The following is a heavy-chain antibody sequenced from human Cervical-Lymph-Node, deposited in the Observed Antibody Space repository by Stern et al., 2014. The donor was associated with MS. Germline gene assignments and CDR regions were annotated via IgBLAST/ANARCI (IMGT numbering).Heavy chain of an antibody. V-gene: IGHV1-69*01. J-gene: IGHJ6*02. CDR2: IIPIFGTA. CDR1: GGTFSSYA. Sequence: VQLVESGAEVKKPGSSVKVSCKASGGTFSSYAISWVRQAPGQGLEWMGGIIPIFGTANYAQKFQGRVTITADESTSTAYMELSSLRSEDTAVYYCAREGQQLPTSLYYYYYGMDVWGQGTTVTVSS. D-gene: IGHD6-13*01. CDR3: AREGQQLPTSLYYYYYGMDV.